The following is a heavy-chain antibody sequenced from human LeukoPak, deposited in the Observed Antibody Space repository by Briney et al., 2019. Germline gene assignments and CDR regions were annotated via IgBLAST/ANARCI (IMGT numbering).Heavy chain of an antibody. J-gene: IGHJ4*02. CDR2: IYYSGST. CDR1: GGSICSSSYY. CDR3: ARGSVYYYDSSGFVDY. V-gene: IGHV4-39*07. D-gene: IGHD3-22*01. Sequence: PSETLSLTCTVSGGSICSSSYYWGWIRQPPGKGLEWIGSIYYSGSTYYNPSLKSRVTISVDTSKNQFSLKLSSVTAADTAVYYCARGSVYYYDSSGFVDYWGQGTLVTVSS.